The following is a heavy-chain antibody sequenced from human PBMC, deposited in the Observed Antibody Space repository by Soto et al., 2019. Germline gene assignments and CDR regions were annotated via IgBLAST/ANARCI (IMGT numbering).Heavy chain of an antibody. CDR3: ARLNGYCISTNCHGYYGMDV. V-gene: IGHV4-39*01. D-gene: IGHD2-2*01. CDR1: GGSVSSSSYS. J-gene: IGHJ6*02. Sequence: SETPSLTCTVSGGSVSSSSYSWGWIRQPPGKGLEWIGTIYSSENTYYNPSLMSRVTISVDTSKNQFSLKLSSVTAADTAVYYCARLNGYCISTNCHGYYGMDVWGQGTTVTVSS. CDR2: IYSSENT.